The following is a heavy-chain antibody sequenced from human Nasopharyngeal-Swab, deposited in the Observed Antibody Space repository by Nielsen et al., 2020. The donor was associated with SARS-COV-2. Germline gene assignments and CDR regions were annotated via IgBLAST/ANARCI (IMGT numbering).Heavy chain of an antibody. D-gene: IGHD3-22*01. CDR2: IIPIFGTA. CDR3: ARDVGYYDSSGALATISDY. V-gene: IGHV1-69*13. CDR1: GGTFSSYA. J-gene: IGHJ4*02. Sequence: SVQISCKASGGTFSSYAISWVRQAPGQGLEWMGGIIPIFGTANYAQKFQGRVTITADESTSTAYMELSSLRSEDTAVYYCARDVGYYDSSGALATISDYWGQGTLVTVSS.